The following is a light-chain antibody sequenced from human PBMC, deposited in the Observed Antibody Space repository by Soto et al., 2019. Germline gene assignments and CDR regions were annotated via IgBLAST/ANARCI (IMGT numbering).Light chain of an antibody. Sequence: EIVMTQSPATLSVSPGERATLSCRASQSVSTKLAWYQQKPGQAPRLLIYGASTRATGTPARFSGSGSGTEFTLTISSLQSEDFAVYYCQQYNNWPPVTFGGGTKVDIK. J-gene: IGKJ4*01. CDR3: QQYNNWPPVT. V-gene: IGKV3-15*01. CDR2: GAS. CDR1: QSVSTK.